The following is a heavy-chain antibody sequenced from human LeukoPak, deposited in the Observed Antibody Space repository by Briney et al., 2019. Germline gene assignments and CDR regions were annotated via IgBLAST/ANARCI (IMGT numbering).Heavy chain of an antibody. CDR2: ISSSSSYI. CDR1: GFTFSSYS. CDR3: ARSVDTAMLLDQ. D-gene: IGHD5-18*01. J-gene: IGHJ4*02. V-gene: IGHV3-21*01. Sequence: GGSLRLSCAASGFTFSSYSMNWVRQAPGKGLEWVSSISSSSSYIYYADSVKGRFTISRDNAKNSLYLQLNSLRAEDTAVYFCARSVDTAMLLDQWGQGTLVTVSS.